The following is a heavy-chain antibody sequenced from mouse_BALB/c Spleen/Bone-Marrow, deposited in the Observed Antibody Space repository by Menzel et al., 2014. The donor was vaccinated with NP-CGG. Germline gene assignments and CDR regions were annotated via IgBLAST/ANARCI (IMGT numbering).Heavy chain of an antibody. J-gene: IGHJ4*01. CDR3: TRSRRAMDY. Sequence: QVQLKQSGAELVKPGASVKSSCKASGYTFSSDYMYWVKQRPGQGLEGIGEINPSNGGTNFNEKFKSKATLTVGKSSSTAYMQLSSLTSEDSAVYYCTRSRRAMDYWGQGTSVTVS. D-gene: IGHD2-12*01. CDR2: INPSNGGT. V-gene: IGHV1S81*02. CDR1: GYTFSSDY.